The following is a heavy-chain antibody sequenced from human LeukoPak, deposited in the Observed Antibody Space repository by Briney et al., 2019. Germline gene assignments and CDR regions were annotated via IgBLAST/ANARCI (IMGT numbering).Heavy chain of an antibody. CDR3: ARDPGYSGTGVDAFDI. D-gene: IGHD6-13*01. J-gene: IGHJ3*02. Sequence: QPGGSLRLSCTVSGFVFSIYEMDWVRQAPGKGLEWVSYISSSGSYIQYAESVKGRFTISRDNAEKSLFLQMNSLRDEDTAVYYCARDPGYSGTGVDAFDIWGRRTMVTVSS. CDR2: ISSSGSYI. V-gene: IGHV3-48*03. CDR1: GFVFSIYE.